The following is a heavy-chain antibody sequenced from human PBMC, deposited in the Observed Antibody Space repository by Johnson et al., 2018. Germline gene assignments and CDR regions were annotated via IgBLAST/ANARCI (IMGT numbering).Heavy chain of an antibody. Sequence: QVQLVQSGAEVKKXGASXKVXCKASGYTFTTYSMHWVRQAPGQRLEWMGWINAGKGNTNYSQKFQGRVSITRDTSASTDHMELSSLRSEDTAVYYCARDMKYYYYYMDVWGKGATVTVSS. D-gene: IGHD3-16*01. CDR3: ARDMKYYYYYMDV. CDR1: GYTFTTYS. CDR2: INAGKGNT. V-gene: IGHV1-3*01. J-gene: IGHJ6*03.